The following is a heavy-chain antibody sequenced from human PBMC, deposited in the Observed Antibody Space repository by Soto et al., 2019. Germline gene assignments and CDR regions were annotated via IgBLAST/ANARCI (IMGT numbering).Heavy chain of an antibody. D-gene: IGHD3-3*01. CDR1: GFTFSSYS. CDR2: ISSSSSYI. J-gene: IGHJ6*02. V-gene: IGHV3-21*01. Sequence: KSGGSLRLSCTASGFTFSSYSMNWVRQAPGKGLEWVSCISSSSSYIKYADSVKGRFTISRDNAKKSLYLQMNSLRAEDTAVYYCGRLLEYYDFWSAYGVDVWGQGTTVTVSS. CDR3: GRLLEYYDFWSAYGVDV.